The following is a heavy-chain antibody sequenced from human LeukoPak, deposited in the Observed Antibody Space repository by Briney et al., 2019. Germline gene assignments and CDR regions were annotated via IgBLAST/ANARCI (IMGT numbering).Heavy chain of an antibody. D-gene: IGHD2-21*02. CDR1: GGSVSSGSYY. Sequence: SETLSLTCTVSGGSVSSGSYYWSWIRQPPGKGLEWIGYIYYSGSTNYNPSLRSRVTISVDTSKNQFSLKLSSVTAADTAVYYCGRIVVTAIRTIDPWGQGTLVTVSS. V-gene: IGHV4-61*01. CDR2: IYYSGST. J-gene: IGHJ5*02. CDR3: GRIVVTAIRTIDP.